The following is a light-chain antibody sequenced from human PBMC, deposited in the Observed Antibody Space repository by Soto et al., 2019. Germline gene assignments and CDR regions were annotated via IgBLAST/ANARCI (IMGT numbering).Light chain of an antibody. Sequence: DIQMTQSPSSLSASVGDRVTITCQASQDISNSLNWYQQKPGKAPKLLIYDASNLETGVPSRFSGSGSGTDFTFTISSLQPEDIATYYYQQYDNLPFTFGPGTKVDIK. CDR3: QQYDNLPFT. CDR1: QDISNS. J-gene: IGKJ3*01. V-gene: IGKV1-33*01. CDR2: DAS.